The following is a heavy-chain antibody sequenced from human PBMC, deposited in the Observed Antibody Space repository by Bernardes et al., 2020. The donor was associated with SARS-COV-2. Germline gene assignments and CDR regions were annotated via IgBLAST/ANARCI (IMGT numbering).Heavy chain of an antibody. D-gene: IGHD1-26*01. CDR2: MIPNSGNT. CDR1: GYTFTGYD. CDR3: AIIMVGPTNYYYYYGMDV. Sequence: ASVKVSCKASGYTFTGYDISWVRQATGQGLEWMGWMIPNSGNTGYAQKFQGRVTMTRDTSISTAYMELSSLTSDDTAVDSCAIIMVGPTNYYYYYGMDVWGQGTTVTVSS. J-gene: IGHJ6*02. V-gene: IGHV1-8*02.